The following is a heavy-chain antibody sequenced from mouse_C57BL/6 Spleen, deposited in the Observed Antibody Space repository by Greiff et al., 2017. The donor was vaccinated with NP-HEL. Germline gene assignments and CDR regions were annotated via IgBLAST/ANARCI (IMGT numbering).Heavy chain of an antibody. V-gene: IGHV5-12*01. J-gene: IGHJ4*01. CDR2: ISNGGGST. CDR3: ARGLYGYDVAMDY. CDR1: GFTFSDYY. D-gene: IGHD2-2*01. Sequence: EVQLVESGGGLVQPGGSLKLSCAASGFTFSDYYMYWVRQTPEKRLEWVAYISNGGGSTYYPDTVKGRFTISRDNAKNTLYLQMSRLKSEDTAMYYCARGLYGYDVAMDYRGQGTSVTVSS.